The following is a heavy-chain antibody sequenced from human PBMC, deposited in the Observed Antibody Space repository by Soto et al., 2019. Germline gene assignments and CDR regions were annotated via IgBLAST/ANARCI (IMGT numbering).Heavy chain of an antibody. CDR1: GFTFSSYA. J-gene: IGHJ5*02. D-gene: IGHD4-4*01. CDR2: ISGNGGTT. Sequence: EVQLLESGGGLVQPGGSLRLSCAASGFTFSSYAMSWVRQAPGKGLEWVSSISGNGGTTYFADSVKGRFTISRDNSKNTLFLQMNSLRAEDTAVYYCAKAAGYSNPPYNWFDPWGQGTLVTVSS. V-gene: IGHV3-23*01. CDR3: AKAAGYSNPPYNWFDP.